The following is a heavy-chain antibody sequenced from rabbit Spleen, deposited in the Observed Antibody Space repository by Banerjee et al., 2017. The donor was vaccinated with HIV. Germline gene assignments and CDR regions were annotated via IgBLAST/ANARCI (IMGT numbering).Heavy chain of an antibody. CDR2: IYAGSSSST. CDR3: ARDLDGVIGWNFGW. D-gene: IGHD4-1*01. Sequence: QSLEESGGGLVKPGASLTLTCKASGFSFSSGYDMCWVRQAPGKGLEWIACIYAGSSSSTYSATWAKGRFTLSKTSSTTVTLQMTSLTAADTATYFCARDLDGVIGWNFGWWGQGTLVTVS. V-gene: IGHV1S40*01. J-gene: IGHJ3*01. CDR1: GFSFSSGYD.